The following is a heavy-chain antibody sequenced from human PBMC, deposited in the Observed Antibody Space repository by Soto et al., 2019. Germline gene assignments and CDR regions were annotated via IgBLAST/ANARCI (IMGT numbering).Heavy chain of an antibody. D-gene: IGHD6-19*01. V-gene: IGHV3-30*18. CDR2: ISYDGSNK. CDR3: AKADSSGWSSLLYYYYGMDV. Sequence: GGSLRLSCAASGFTFSSYGMHWVRQAPGKGLEWVAVISYDGSNKYYADSVKGRFTISRDNSKDTLYLQMNSLRAEDTAVYYCAKADSSGWSSLLYYYYGMDVWGQGTTVTVS. J-gene: IGHJ6*02. CDR1: GFTFSSYG.